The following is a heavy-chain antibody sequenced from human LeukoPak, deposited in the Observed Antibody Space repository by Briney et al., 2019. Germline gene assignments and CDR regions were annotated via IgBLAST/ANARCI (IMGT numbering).Heavy chain of an antibody. CDR1: GFTFSSYW. V-gene: IGHV3-7*03. Sequence: QAGGSLRLSCAASGFTFSSYWMSRVRQAPGKGLEWVANIKQDGSEKYYVDSVKGRFTISRDNAKNSLYLQMNSLRAEDTAVYYCARGDQYYYDSSGYDYWGQGTLVTVSS. CDR3: ARGDQYYYDSSGYDY. D-gene: IGHD3-22*01. CDR2: IKQDGSEK. J-gene: IGHJ4*02.